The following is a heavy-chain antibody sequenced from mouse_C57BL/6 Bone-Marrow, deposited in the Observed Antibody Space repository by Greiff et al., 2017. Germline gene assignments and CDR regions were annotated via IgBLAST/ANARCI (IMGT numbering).Heavy chain of an antibody. V-gene: IGHV1-4*01. Sequence: QVQLQQSGAELARPGASVKMSCKASGYTFTSYTMHWVKQRPGQGLEWIGYINPSSGYTKYNQKFKDKATLTADKSSSTAYMQLSSLTSEDSAVYYCGRGEDDVAWFAYWGKGTLVTVSA. CDR1: GYTFTSYT. D-gene: IGHD2-12*01. J-gene: IGHJ3*01. CDR3: GRGEDDVAWFAY. CDR2: INPSSGYT.